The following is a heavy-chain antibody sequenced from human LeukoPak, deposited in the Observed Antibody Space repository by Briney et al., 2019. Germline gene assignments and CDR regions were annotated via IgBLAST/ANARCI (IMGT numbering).Heavy chain of an antibody. D-gene: IGHD1-26*01. J-gene: IGHJ4*02. CDR2: INHSGST. CDR1: GGSFSGYY. V-gene: IGHV4-34*01. CDR3: ARHREQSGSYYYFDY. Sequence: PSETLSLTCAVYGGSFSGYYWSWIRQPPGKGLEWIGEINHSGSTNYNPSLKSRVTISVDTSKNQFSLKLSSVTAADTAVYYCARHREQSGSYYYFDYWGQGTLVTVSS.